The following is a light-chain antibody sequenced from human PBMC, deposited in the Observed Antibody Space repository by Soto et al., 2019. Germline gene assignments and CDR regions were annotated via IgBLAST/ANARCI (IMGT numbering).Light chain of an antibody. V-gene: IGKV3-11*01. CDR3: QQRSNWPQT. CDR2: DAS. J-gene: IGKJ1*01. Sequence: EIVLTQSPATLSLSPGERATLSCRASQRVSSYLAWYQQKPGQAHRLLIYDASNRATGIPARFSGSGSGTDFTLTISSLEPEDLAVYSFQQRSNWPQTFGPGTKVEIK. CDR1: QRVSSY.